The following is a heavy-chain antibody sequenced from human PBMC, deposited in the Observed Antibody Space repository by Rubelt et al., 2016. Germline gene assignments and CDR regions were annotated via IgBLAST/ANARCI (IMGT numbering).Heavy chain of an antibody. V-gene: IGHV3-64D*06. CDR3: AKALSQWLVRDSCYI. CDR1: GFSFSSYT. Sequence: EVQLLDSGGGLVQPGGSLRLSCSASGFSFSSYTMHWVRQAPGKGLEYVSAITTNGGITYYADSVKGRFTISIDNSTNTLNLQMSSLRVEDTAVYYCAKALSQWLVRDSCYIWGQGTMVTVSA. J-gene: IGHJ3*02. D-gene: IGHD6-19*01. CDR2: ITTNGGIT.